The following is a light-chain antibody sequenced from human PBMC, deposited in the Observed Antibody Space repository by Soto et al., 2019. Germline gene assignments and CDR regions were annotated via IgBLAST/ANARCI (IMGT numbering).Light chain of an antibody. Sequence: LTQPPSASGSPGQSVAISCTGTSSDVGGYNYVSWYQQYPGKAPKLIMYEVTKRPSGVPDRFSGSKSGNTASLTVSGLQAEDEADYYCCSYAGSNNYVFGTGTKVTVL. V-gene: IGLV2-8*01. CDR2: EVT. CDR1: SSDVGGYNY. J-gene: IGLJ1*01. CDR3: CSYAGSNNYV.